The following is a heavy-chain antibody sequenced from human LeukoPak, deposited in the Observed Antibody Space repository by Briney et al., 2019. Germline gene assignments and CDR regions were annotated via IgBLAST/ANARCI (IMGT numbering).Heavy chain of an antibody. Sequence: SGGSLRLSCAASGFTFSSYAMSWVRQAPGKGLEWVSAISGSGGSTYYADSVKGRFTISTDNAKNSLSLQMNSLRAEDTAVYYCAVGTTAGKYWGQGSLVTVSS. CDR2: ISGSGGST. D-gene: IGHD1-1*01. V-gene: IGHV3-23*01. CDR3: AVGTTAGKY. J-gene: IGHJ4*02. CDR1: GFTFSSYA.